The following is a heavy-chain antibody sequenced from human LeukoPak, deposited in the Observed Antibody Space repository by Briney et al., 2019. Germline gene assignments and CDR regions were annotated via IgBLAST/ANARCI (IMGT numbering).Heavy chain of an antibody. D-gene: IGHD3-22*01. Sequence: SETLSLTCTVSGGSISSYYWSWIRQPPGKGLEWIGYIYTSGSTNYNPSLKSRVTISVDTSKNQFSLKLSSVTAADTAVYYCARHVRHCDSSGYYAGWYFDLWGRGTLVTVSS. CDR3: ARHVRHCDSSGYYAGWYFDL. CDR2: IYTSGST. V-gene: IGHV4-4*09. CDR1: GGSISSYY. J-gene: IGHJ2*01.